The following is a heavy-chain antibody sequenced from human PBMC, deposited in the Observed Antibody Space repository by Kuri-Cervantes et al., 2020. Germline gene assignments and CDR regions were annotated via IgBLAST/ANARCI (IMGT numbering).Heavy chain of an antibody. CDR3: ARGKRTYYYDSSGYYH. CDR2: IYHSAGT. V-gene: IGHV4-38-2*01. D-gene: IGHD3-22*01. CDR1: GYSISSGYY. Sequence: GSLRLTCAVSGYSISSGYYWGWVRQPTGKGLEWVGSIYHSAGTYYNPSLKSRVIISVDTSKNQFSLKLSSVTAADTAVYYCARGKRTYYYDSSGYYHWGQGTLVTVSS. J-gene: IGHJ4*02.